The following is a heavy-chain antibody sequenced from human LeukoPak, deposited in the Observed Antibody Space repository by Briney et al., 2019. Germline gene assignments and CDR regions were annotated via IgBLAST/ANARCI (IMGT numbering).Heavy chain of an antibody. CDR1: GGPISSGSYY. Sequence: SQTLSLTCTVSGGPISSGSYYWSWIRQPAGKGLEWIGRIYTTENTDYNPSLRSRVTISVDTSKNQFSLSLSSLTAADTAVYYCARVADYGVHRFDYWGQGILVTVSS. J-gene: IGHJ4*02. CDR2: IYTTENT. CDR3: ARVADYGVHRFDY. D-gene: IGHD4-17*01. V-gene: IGHV4-61*02.